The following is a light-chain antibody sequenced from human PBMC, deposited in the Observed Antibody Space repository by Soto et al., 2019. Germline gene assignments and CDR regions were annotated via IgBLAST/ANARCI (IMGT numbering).Light chain of an antibody. CDR3: QQRSNWPLIT. J-gene: IGKJ5*01. Sequence: EIVMTQSPATLSVSPGERATLSCSASQSFSSNLAWYQQKPGQAPRLLIYDASNRATGIPARFSGSGSGTDFTLTISSLEPEDFAVYYCQQRSNWPLITFGQGTRLEIK. CDR2: DAS. V-gene: IGKV3-11*01. CDR1: QSFSSN.